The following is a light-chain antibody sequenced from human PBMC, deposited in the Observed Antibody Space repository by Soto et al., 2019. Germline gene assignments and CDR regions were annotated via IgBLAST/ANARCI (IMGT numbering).Light chain of an antibody. V-gene: IGKV3-15*01. J-gene: IGKJ5*01. CDR1: QILSSN. CDR2: GAV. Sequence: DKLMTQSPATLSVSPGERVTLSCRASQILSSNLAWYQQKPGQAPRLLIYGAVTRATGVPARFSGSESGTEFTLTISSLQSEDFAVYXXXXXXXXXXIXFGQGTRLEIK. CDR3: XXXXXXXXIX.